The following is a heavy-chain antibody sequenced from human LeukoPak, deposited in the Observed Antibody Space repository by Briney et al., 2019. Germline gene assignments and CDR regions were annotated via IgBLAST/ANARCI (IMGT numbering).Heavy chain of an antibody. CDR3: ARVEVAMGYFDY. Sequence: PGGSLRLSCAASGFTFSSYSMNWVRQAPGKGLKWVSSISSSSSYIYYADSVKGRFTISRDNAKNSLYLQMNSLRAEDTAVYYCARVEVAMGYFDYWGQGILVTVSS. D-gene: IGHD5-12*01. CDR2: ISSSSSYI. V-gene: IGHV3-21*01. J-gene: IGHJ4*02. CDR1: GFTFSSYS.